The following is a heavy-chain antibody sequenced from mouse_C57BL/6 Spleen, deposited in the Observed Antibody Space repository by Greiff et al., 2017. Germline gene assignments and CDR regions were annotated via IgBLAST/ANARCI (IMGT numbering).Heavy chain of an antibody. CDR3: ARSGLRRGGFDY. D-gene: IGHD2-2*01. V-gene: IGHV1-22*01. CDR1: GYTFTDYN. Sequence: VQLKESGPELVKPGASVKMSCKASGYTFTDYNMHWVKQSHGKSLEWIGYINPNNGGTSYNQKFKGKATLTVNKSSSTAYMELRSLTSEDSAVYYCARSGLRRGGFDYWGQGTTLTVSS. CDR2: INPNNGGT. J-gene: IGHJ2*01.